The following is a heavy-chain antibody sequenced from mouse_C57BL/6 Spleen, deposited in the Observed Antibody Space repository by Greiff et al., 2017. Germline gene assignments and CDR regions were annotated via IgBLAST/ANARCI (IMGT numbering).Heavy chain of an antibody. V-gene: IGHV1-52*01. D-gene: IGHD2-1*01. CDR1: GYTFTSYW. CDR3: ARYYGNIYAMDY. Sequence: VQLQQPGAELVRPGSSVKLSCKASGYTFTSYWMHWVKQRPIQGLEWIGNIDPSDSETHYNQKFKDKATLTVDKSSSTAYMQLSSLTSEDSAVYYCARYYGNIYAMDYWGQGTSVTVSS. CDR2: IDPSDSET. J-gene: IGHJ4*01.